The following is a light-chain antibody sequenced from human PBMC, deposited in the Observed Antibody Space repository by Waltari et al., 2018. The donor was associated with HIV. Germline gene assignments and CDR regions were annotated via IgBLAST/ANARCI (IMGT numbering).Light chain of an antibody. Sequence: SYELTQPPSVSVSPGQTATITCSGDALPKQFASWYQQKAGQAPLMGIYKDNKGPSGIPDRFSGSMSGATVLLIISGVLPEDEAVYYCESADDSGDHWVFGGGTKLSVL. J-gene: IGLJ3*02. V-gene: IGLV3-25*03. CDR2: KDN. CDR1: ALPKQF. CDR3: ESADDSGDHWV.